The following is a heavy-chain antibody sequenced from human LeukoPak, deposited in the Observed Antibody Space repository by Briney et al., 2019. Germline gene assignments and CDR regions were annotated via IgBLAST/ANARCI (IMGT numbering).Heavy chain of an antibody. D-gene: IGHD2-21*02. CDR1: GYMFTGYY. V-gene: IGHV1-2*02. Sequence: SVKVSCKASGYMFTGYYMHCVRQSPGQGLEWMGWINPNSGGTNYAQKFQGRVTMTRDTSISTAYMELSSLRSDDTAVYYCARGYCSGDCFTLFDYWGQGTLVTVSS. J-gene: IGHJ4*02. CDR3: ARGYCSGDCFTLFDY. CDR2: INPNSGGT.